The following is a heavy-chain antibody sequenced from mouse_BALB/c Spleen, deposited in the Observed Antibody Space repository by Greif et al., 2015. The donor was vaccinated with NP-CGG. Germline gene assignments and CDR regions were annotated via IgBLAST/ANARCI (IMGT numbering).Heavy chain of an antibody. CDR3: ARIATAFDY. CDR1: GYTFTDYW. CDR2: IDTSDSYT. V-gene: IGHV1-69*01. Sequence: VKLMESGAELVMPGASVKMSCKASGYTFTDYWMHWVKQSPGQGLEWIGAIDTSDSYTSYNQKFKGKATLTVDESSSTAYMQLSSLTSEDSAVYYCARIATAFDYWGQGTTLTVSS. D-gene: IGHD1-2*01. J-gene: IGHJ2*01.